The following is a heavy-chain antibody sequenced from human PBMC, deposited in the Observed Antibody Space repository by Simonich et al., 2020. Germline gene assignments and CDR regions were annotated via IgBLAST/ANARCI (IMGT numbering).Heavy chain of an antibody. V-gene: IGHV3-48*03. CDR1: GFTFSGYE. CDR2: IRRSGSTI. J-gene: IGHJ4*02. Sequence: EVQLVESGGGLVQPGGSLRLSCAASGFTFSGYEMNWVRQAPGKGLEGVSEIRRSGSTITYADPVKGRFTISRDNAKNSLYLQMNSLRAEDTAVYYCARHYYGDYYFDYWVQGTLVTVSS. D-gene: IGHD4-17*01. CDR3: ARHYYGDYYFDY.